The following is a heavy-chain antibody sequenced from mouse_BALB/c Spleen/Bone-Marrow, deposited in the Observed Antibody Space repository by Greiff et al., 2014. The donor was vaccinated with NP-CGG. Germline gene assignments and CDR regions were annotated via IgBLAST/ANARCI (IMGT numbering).Heavy chain of an antibody. Sequence: EVQLQQSGAELVKPGASVKLSCTASGFNIKDTYMHWVKQRPEQGLEWIGRIDPSNGNTKYDPKFQGKATLTADTSSNTAYLQLSSMTSEATAVYYCARYYCCSSEFDYWGQGTTLTVSS. CDR3: ARYYCCSSEFDY. CDR2: IDPSNGNT. CDR1: GFNIKDTY. V-gene: IGHV14-3*02. J-gene: IGHJ2*01. D-gene: IGHD1-1*01.